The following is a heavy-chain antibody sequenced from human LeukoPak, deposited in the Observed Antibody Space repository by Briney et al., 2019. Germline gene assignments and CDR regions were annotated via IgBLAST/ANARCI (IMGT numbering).Heavy chain of an antibody. CDR3: AKDFLPDYGSGSYYKSHAFDI. CDR1: GFTFSSYG. J-gene: IGHJ3*02. Sequence: GGSLRLSCAASGFTFSSYGMHWVRQAPGKGLEWVAVISYDGSNKYYADSVKGRFTISRDNSKNTLYLQMNSLRAEDTAVYYCAKDFLPDYGSGSYYKSHAFDIWGQGTMVTVS. V-gene: IGHV3-30*18. CDR2: ISYDGSNK. D-gene: IGHD3-10*01.